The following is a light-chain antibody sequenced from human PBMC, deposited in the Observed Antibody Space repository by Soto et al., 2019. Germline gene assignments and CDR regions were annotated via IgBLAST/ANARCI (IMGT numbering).Light chain of an antibody. V-gene: IGKV3-20*01. CDR3: QHYGSSLRT. CDR1: QSVSSSY. Sequence: EIVLTQSPGTLSLSPGERATLSCRASQSVSSSYLAWYQQRPDQSPRLLIYDASSRATGIPDRFSGSGSGTDFTLTISRLEPEDFAVYYCQHYGSSLRTFGQGTKVEIK. CDR2: DAS. J-gene: IGKJ1*01.